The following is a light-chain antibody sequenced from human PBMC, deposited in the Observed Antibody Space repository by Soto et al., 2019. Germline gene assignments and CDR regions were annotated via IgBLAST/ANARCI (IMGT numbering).Light chain of an antibody. CDR1: QSLSSSF. Sequence: VLTQSPGTLSLSPGERATLSCRASQSLSSSFLAWYQKKPGLAPRLLPYGASNRATGIPDRFSGSGSGTDFTLSISRLEPEDFAVYFCLQYDSPLYTFGQGTKLEIK. CDR2: GAS. J-gene: IGKJ2*01. V-gene: IGKV3-20*01. CDR3: LQYDSPLYT.